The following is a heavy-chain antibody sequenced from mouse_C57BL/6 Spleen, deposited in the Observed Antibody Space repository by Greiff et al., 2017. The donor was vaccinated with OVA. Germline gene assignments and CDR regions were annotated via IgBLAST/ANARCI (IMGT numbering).Heavy chain of an antibody. CDR1: GYAFSSSW. Sequence: VKLQESGPELVKPGASVKISCKASGYAFSSSWMNWVKQRPGKGLEWIGRIYPGDGDTNYNGKFKGKATLTADKSSSTAYMQLSSLTSEDSAVYFCARGYGSSIFDYWGQGTTLTVSS. CDR3: ARGYGSSIFDY. D-gene: IGHD1-1*01. J-gene: IGHJ2*01. CDR2: IYPGDGDT. V-gene: IGHV1-82*01.